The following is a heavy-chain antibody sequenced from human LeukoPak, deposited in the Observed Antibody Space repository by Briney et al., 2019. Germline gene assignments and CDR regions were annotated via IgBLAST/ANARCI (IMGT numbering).Heavy chain of an antibody. D-gene: IGHD4-17*01. Sequence: GGSLRLSCAASGFTFSSYAMSWVRQAPGKGLEWISAISGSGGSTYYADPVKGRFTISRDNSKNTLYLQMNSLRAEDTAIYYCAKDQAPYGDYGKYYFNYWGQGTLVTVSS. V-gene: IGHV3-23*01. CDR1: GFTFSSYA. CDR3: AKDQAPYGDYGKYYFNY. CDR2: ISGSGGST. J-gene: IGHJ4*02.